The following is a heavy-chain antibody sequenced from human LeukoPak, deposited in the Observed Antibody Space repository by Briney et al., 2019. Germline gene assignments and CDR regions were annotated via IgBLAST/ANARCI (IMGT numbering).Heavy chain of an antibody. Sequence: SVKVSCKASGGTFSTHAISWVRQAPGQGLEWMGRIIPFLDEPYYPQKFQGRVTITADKSTRTAYMELSSLRSEDTAVYYCAINTGWLAPYYFAHWGQGTLVTVSS. D-gene: IGHD6-19*01. CDR3: AINTGWLAPYYFAH. V-gene: IGHV1-69*04. J-gene: IGHJ4*02. CDR2: IIPFLDEP. CDR1: GGTFSTHA.